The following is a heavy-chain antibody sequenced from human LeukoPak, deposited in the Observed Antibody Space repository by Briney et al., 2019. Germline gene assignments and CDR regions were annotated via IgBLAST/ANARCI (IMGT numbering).Heavy chain of an antibody. D-gene: IGHD2-2*01. J-gene: IGHJ4*02. Sequence: SVKVSCKASGGTFSSYAISWVRQAPGQGLEWMGRIIPILGIANYAQKFQGRVTITADKSTSTAYMELSSLRSEDTAVYYCARSYCSSTSCYSDYWGQGTLVTVSS. CDR2: IIPILGIA. CDR3: ARSYCSSTSCYSDY. CDR1: GGTFSSYA. V-gene: IGHV1-69*04.